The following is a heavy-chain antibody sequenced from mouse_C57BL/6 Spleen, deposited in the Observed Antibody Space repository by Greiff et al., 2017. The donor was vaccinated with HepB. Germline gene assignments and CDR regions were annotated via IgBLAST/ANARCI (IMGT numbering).Heavy chain of an antibody. CDR3: AREITTVRDY. CDR1: GYAFTNYL. CDR2: INPGSGGT. Sequence: VKLMESGAELVRPGTSVKVSCKASGYAFTNYLIEWVKQRPGQGLEWIGVINPGSGGTNYNEKFKGKATLTADKSSSTAYMQLSSLTSEDSAVYFCAREITTVRDYWGQGTTLTVSS. D-gene: IGHD1-1*01. V-gene: IGHV1-54*01. J-gene: IGHJ2*01.